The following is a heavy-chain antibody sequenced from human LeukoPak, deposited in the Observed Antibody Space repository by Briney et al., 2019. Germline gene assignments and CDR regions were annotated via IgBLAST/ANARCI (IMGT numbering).Heavy chain of an antibody. Sequence: GRTLRLSCAASGFTLSTYAMHWVRQAPGKGLEWVSVISYDGSNKYYADSVKGRFTISRDNSKNTLYLQMNSLRAEDTAVYYCASTGYYDYVWGSYRHRDYWGQGTLVTVSS. CDR2: ISYDGSNK. D-gene: IGHD3-16*02. CDR1: GFTLSTYA. CDR3: ASTGYYDYVWGSYRHRDY. J-gene: IGHJ4*02. V-gene: IGHV3-30-3*01.